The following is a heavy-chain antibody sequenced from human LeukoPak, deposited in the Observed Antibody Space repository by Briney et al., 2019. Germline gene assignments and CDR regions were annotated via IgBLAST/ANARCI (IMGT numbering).Heavy chain of an antibody. CDR2: IYRDDRT. CDR3: TRDLGSYVDS. Sequence: GGSLRLSCAASGFTVSSNYMSWVRQAPGKGLEWVSIIYRDDRTFYADSVKDRFTISRDNSKKTLFLQMNSLRAEDTAVYYCTRDLGSYVDSWGHGTLVTVSS. V-gene: IGHV3-66*01. J-gene: IGHJ5*01. D-gene: IGHD5-18*01. CDR1: GFTVSSNY.